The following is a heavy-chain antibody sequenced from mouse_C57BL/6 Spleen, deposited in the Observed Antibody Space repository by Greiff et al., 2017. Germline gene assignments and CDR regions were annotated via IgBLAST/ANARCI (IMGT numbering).Heavy chain of an antibody. V-gene: IGHV1-52*01. J-gene: IGHJ3*01. CDR2: IDPSDSET. CDR3: ARGGFAY. CDR1: GYTFPSYW. Sequence: QVQLKQPGAELVRPGSSVKLSCKASGYTFPSYWMHWVKQRPIQGLEWIGNIDPSDSETHYNQKFKDKATLTVDKSSSTAYMQLSSLTSEDSAVXYCARGGFAYWGQGTLVTVSA.